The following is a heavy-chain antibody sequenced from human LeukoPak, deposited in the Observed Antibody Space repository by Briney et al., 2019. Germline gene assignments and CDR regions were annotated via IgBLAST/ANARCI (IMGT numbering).Heavy chain of an antibody. CDR1: GYTFTGYY. D-gene: IGHD3-10*01. Sequence: ASVKVSCKASGYTFTGYYMHWVRQAPGQGLEWMGWIHPKSGGTNYAQRFQGRVAMTRDTSISTAYMELSRLRSDDTAVYYCARTYYDGSGIYSEGAFDIWGQGTMVTVSS. J-gene: IGHJ3*02. CDR2: IHPKSGGT. V-gene: IGHV1-2*02. CDR3: ARTYYDGSGIYSEGAFDI.